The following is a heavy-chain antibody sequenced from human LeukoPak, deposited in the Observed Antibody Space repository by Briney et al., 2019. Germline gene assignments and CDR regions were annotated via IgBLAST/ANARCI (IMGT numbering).Heavy chain of an antibody. D-gene: IGHD2/OR15-2a*01. J-gene: IGHJ4*02. Sequence: GGSLRLSCAASGFTFSSYSMNWVRQSPGKGLEWVSSMSSSGTSMSFADSLKGRFTISRDNAKNSLYQHMNRLRAEDTAVYYCARASMGGTFDYWGQGTLVTVSS. CDR3: ARASMGGTFDY. CDR1: GFTFSSYS. CDR2: MSSSGTSM. V-gene: IGHV3-21*01.